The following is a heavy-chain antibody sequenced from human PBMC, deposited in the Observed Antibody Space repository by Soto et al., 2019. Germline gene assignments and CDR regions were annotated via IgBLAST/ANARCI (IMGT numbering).Heavy chain of an antibody. CDR1: GVSVTGGNFF. V-gene: IGHV4-61*01. CDR2: ISNSETT. CDR3: ARGGLHLGEFSLGQFDS. J-gene: IGHJ4*02. Sequence: QGQLQGSGPSLVKPSETLSLTCTVSGVSVTGGNFFWCWTRQPPGKPLEWLGCISNSETTNSNPSLKSRVTLSLDTSTNQFSLKLHSVTAADTAVYFCARGGLHLGEFSLGQFDSWGQGTLVTVSS. D-gene: IGHD3-16*02.